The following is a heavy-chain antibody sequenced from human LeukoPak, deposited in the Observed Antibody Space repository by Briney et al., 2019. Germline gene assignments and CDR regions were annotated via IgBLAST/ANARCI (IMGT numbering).Heavy chain of an antibody. CDR1: GYTFTGYY. V-gene: IGHV1-2*02. J-gene: IGHJ4*02. CDR3: ARGPLVAAKGGVDY. D-gene: IGHD2-15*01. CDR2: INPNSGGT. Sequence: GASVKVSCKASGYTFTGYYMHWVRQAPGQGLEWMGWINPNSGGTNYAQKFQGRVTITRDTSISTAYMELSRLRSDDTAVYYCARGPLVAAKGGVDYWGQGTLVTVSS.